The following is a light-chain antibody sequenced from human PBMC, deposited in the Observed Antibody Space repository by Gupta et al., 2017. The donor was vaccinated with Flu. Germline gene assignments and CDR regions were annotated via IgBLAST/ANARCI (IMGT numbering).Light chain of an antibody. CDR2: WAS. CDR1: HIVLHSSTNDPS. Sequence: NCKPSHIVLHSSTNDPSLAWYQHKPGQPPKLLIYWASTRDSGVPDRFSGSGSGTDFTLTISSLQAEDVAVYYCQQYYSPPWTFGQGTKVEIK. V-gene: IGKV4-1*01. CDR3: QQYYSPPWT. J-gene: IGKJ1*01.